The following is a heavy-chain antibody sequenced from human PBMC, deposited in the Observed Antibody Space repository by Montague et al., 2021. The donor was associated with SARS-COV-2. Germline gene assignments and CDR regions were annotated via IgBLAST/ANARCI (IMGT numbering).Heavy chain of an antibody. Sequence: SETLSLTCAVSGVSLSSYYWNWIRQPPGKGLEWIGYTLHGETTDYNHSLTSRVPITVETATNQHSLEVRFGSAADTAVYYCSGHEAAPASFDPWGQGTLVTVSS. V-gene: IGHV4-59*08. D-gene: IGHD6-13*01. CDR3: SGHEAAPASFDP. CDR1: GVSLSSYY. CDR2: TLHGETT. J-gene: IGHJ5*02.